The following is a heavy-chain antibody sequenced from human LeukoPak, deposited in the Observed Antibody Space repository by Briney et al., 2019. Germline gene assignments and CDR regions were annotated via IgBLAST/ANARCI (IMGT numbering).Heavy chain of an antibody. CDR2: IYYSGST. V-gene: IGHV4-59*01. Sequence: TSETLSLTCTVSGGSISSYYWSWIRQPPGKGLEWIGYIYYSGSTNYNPSLKSRVTISVDTSKNQFSLKLSSVTAADTAVYYCARVRYNWNYIDFDYWGQGTLVTVSS. J-gene: IGHJ4*02. CDR1: GGSISSYY. D-gene: IGHD1-7*01. CDR3: ARVRYNWNYIDFDY.